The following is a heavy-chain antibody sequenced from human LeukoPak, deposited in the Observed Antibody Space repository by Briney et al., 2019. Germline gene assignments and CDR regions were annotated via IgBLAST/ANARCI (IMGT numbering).Heavy chain of an antibody. Sequence: PSETLSLTCTVSGGSVSSSDNFWGCIRQPPGKGLEWIATISYTGSTQYNPSLKSRVTISVDTSKNQFSLKLNSVTATDTAVYYCARHTSGSSLDYWGQGSLVTVSS. J-gene: IGHJ4*02. D-gene: IGHD2-2*01. CDR1: GGSVSSSDNF. V-gene: IGHV4-39*01. CDR2: ISYTGST. CDR3: ARHTSGSSLDY.